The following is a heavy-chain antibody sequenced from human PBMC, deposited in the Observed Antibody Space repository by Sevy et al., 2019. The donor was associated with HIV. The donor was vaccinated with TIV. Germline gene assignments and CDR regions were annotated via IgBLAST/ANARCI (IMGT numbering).Heavy chain of an antibody. J-gene: IGHJ6*02. Sequence: GGCLRLSCAASGFTFSSYGMHWVRQAPGKGLEWVAVIWYDGSNKYYADSVKGRFTISRDNSKNTLYLQMNSLRAEDTAVYYCARVQGYSSGSYYYGMDVWGQGTTVTVSS. CDR2: IWYDGSNK. CDR3: ARVQGYSSGSYYYGMDV. D-gene: IGHD6-19*01. V-gene: IGHV3-33*01. CDR1: GFTFSSYG.